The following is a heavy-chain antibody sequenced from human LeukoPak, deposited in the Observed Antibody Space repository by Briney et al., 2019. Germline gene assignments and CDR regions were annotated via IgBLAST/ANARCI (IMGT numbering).Heavy chain of an antibody. CDR2: IILILGIA. V-gene: IGHV1-69*04. CDR3: ARGSYFDY. J-gene: IGHJ4*02. Sequence: SVKVSCKASGGTFSSYAISWVRQAPGQGLEWMGRIILILGIANYAQNFQGRVTITADTSTSTAYMGLRSLRSDDTAVYYCARGSYFDYWGQGTLVTVSS. CDR1: GGTFSSYA.